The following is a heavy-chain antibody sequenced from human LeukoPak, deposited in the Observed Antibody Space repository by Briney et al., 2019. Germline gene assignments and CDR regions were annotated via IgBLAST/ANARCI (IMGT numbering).Heavy chain of an antibody. V-gene: IGHV4-39*07. J-gene: IGHJ6*03. Sequence: SETLSLTCTVSGGSISSSSYYWGWIRQPPGKGLEWIGSIYYSGSTYYNPSLKSRVTISVDTSKNQFSLKLSSVTAADTAVYYCARTTTVRGTYYMDVWGKGTTVTISS. CDR1: GGSISSSSYY. CDR3: ARTTTVRGTYYMDV. D-gene: IGHD3-10*01. CDR2: IYYSGST.